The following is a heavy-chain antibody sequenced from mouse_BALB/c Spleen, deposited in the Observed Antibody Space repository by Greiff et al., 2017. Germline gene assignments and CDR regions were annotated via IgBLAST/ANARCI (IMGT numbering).Heavy chain of an antibody. CDR1: GFSLTGYG. Sequence: LVAPSQSLSITCTVSGFSLTGYGVNWVRQPPGKGLEWLGMIWGDGSTDYNSAPKSRLSISKDNSKSQVFLKMNSLQTDDTARYYCARERAPYYAMDYWGQGTSVTVSS. J-gene: IGHJ4*01. V-gene: IGHV2-6-7*01. CDR3: ARERAPYYAMDY. D-gene: IGHD3-3*01. CDR2: IWGDGST.